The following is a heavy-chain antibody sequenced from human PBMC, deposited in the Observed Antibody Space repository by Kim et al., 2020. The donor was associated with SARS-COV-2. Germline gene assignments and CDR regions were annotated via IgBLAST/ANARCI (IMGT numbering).Heavy chain of an antibody. V-gene: IGHV4-34*01. J-gene: IGHJ6*03. D-gene: IGHD6-19*01. CDR2: INHSGST. CDR1: GGSFSGFP. CDR3: ARGTRQWLVRGPYYYYMDV. Sequence: SETLSLTCAVYGGSFSGFPWCWFPQPPGKGLEWIGEINHSGSTNYNPSLKSRVTISVDTSKNQSSLKLSSVTAADTAVYYCARGTRQWLVRGPYYYYMDVWGKGTTVTVSS.